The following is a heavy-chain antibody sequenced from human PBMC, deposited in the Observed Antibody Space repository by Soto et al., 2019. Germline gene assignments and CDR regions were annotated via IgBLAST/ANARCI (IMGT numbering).Heavy chain of an antibody. V-gene: IGHV4-4*02. D-gene: IGHD6-13*01. CDR2: VYRTGST. Sequence: QVQLQESGPGLVKPSGTLSLTCAVSGGSISTSNWWSWVRQPPGKGLEWIGEVYRTGSTNYNPSLESRGMVSVPKSNSQSSLKLPAVTAADTAVSYCARARATISAAAIFDCWGQGTLVTVSS. J-gene: IGHJ4*02. CDR1: GGSISTSNW. CDR3: ARARATISAAAIFDC.